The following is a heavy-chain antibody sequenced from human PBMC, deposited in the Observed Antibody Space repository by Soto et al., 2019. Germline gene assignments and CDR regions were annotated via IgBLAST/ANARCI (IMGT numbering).Heavy chain of an antibody. V-gene: IGHV4-34*01. CDR3: ARGSVHDY. CDR2: INHSGST. D-gene: IGHD3-10*02. J-gene: IGHJ4*02. Sequence: KTFETLSLTCAVYGGSFSGYYWSWIRQPPGKGLEWIGEINHSGSTNYNPSLKSRVTISVDTSKNQFSLKLSSVTAADTAVYYCARGSVHDYWGQGTLVTVSS. CDR1: GGSFSGYY.